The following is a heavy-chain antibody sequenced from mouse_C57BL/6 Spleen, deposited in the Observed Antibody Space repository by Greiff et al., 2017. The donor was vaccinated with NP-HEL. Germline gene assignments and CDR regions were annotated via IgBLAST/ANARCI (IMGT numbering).Heavy chain of an antibody. CDR2: IHPNSGST. CDR1: GYTFTSYW. CDR3: ARFRSDYFDF. Sequence: VQLQQSGAELVKPGASVKLSCKASGYTFTSYWMHWVKQRPGQGLEWIGMIHPNSGSTNYNEKLKSKATLTVDKSSSTAYMQLSCLTSEDSAVYYCARFRSDYFDFWGQGTTLTVSS. D-gene: IGHD3-2*02. V-gene: IGHV1-64*01. J-gene: IGHJ2*01.